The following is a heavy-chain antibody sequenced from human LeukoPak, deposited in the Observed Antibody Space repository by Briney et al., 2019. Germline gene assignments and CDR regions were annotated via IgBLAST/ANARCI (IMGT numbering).Heavy chain of an antibody. Sequence: GGSLRLSCAASDFTFSFYWMTWVRQAPGEGLEWVANILPDGSEKNYVDSVKGRFTISRDNTKNSLYLQMNSLRAEDTAVFYCARDQYDTWSRRGNFDSWGQGTLVIVSS. CDR1: DFTFSFYW. D-gene: IGHD3-3*01. CDR3: ARDQYDTWSRRGNFDS. J-gene: IGHJ4*02. CDR2: ILPDGSEK. V-gene: IGHV3-7*03.